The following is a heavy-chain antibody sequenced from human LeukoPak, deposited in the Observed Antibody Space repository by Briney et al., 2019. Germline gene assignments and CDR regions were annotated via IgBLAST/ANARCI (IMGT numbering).Heavy chain of an antibody. CDR1: GGSISSYY. Sequence: SETLSLTRTVSGGSISSYYWSWIRQPPGKGLEWIGYIHYSGSTNYNPSLKSRVTISVDPCKYQCSLKLSWVTASDTAVYYCARSYDSSGFPGYWGQGTLVTVPS. CDR2: IHYSGST. V-gene: IGHV4-59*01. CDR3: ARSYDSSGFPGY. D-gene: IGHD3-22*01. J-gene: IGHJ4*02.